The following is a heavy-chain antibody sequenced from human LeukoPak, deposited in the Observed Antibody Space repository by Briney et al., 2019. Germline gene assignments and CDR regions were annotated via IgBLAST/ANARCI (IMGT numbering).Heavy chain of an antibody. J-gene: IGHJ2*01. D-gene: IGHD7-27*01. Sequence: SETLSLTCAVSGCSISNYYCSWIRQPPGKGLEWLGYIHYSGYTNYNPSLKSRVTISVHTSKNQFSLNLSSVTAADTAVYYCARHWGSDWYFDLWGRGTLVTVSS. CDR1: GCSISNYY. V-gene: IGHV4-59*01. CDR3: ARHWGSDWYFDL. CDR2: IHYSGYT.